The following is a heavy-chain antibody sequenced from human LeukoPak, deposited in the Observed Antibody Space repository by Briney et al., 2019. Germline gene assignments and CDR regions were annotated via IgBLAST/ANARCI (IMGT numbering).Heavy chain of an antibody. V-gene: IGHV3-23*01. CDR3: AKPLTTAAGTGYYYYGMDV. D-gene: IGHD6-13*01. J-gene: IGHJ6*02. CDR2: ISDSGGST. Sequence: GGSLRLSCAASGFTFSSYAMSWVRQAPGKGLEWVSAISDSGGSTYYADSVKGRFTISRDNSKNTLYLQMNSLRAEDTAVYYCAKPLTTAAGTGYYYYGMDVWGQGTTVTVSS. CDR1: GFTFSSYA.